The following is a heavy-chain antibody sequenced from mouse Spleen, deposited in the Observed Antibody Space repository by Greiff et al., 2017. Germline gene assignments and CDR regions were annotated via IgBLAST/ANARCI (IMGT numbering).Heavy chain of an antibody. CDR1: GYTFTSYW. D-gene: IGHD1-1*01. V-gene: IGHV1-69*01. CDR2: IDPSDSYT. CDR3: ARGHYGSPLDY. J-gene: IGHJ2*01. Sequence: QVQLQQPGAELVMPGASVKLSCKASGYTFTSYWMHWVKQRPGQGLEWIGEIDPSDSYTNYNQKFKGKATLTVDKSSSTAYMQLSSLTSEDSAVYYCARGHYGSPLDYWGQGTTLTVSS.